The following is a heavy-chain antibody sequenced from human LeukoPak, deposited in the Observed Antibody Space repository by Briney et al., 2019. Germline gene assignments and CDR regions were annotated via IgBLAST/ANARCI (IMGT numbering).Heavy chain of an antibody. CDR2: IYYSGST. J-gene: IGHJ4*02. CDR3: ARGPAGTGNHFDY. V-gene: IGHV4-59*01. CDR1: GGSISSYY. Sequence: AETLSLTCTVSGGSISSYYWSWIRQPPEKGLEWIGYIYYSGSTTYNPSLRSRVTISVDTSKNQLSLKLSSVTAADTAVYYCARGPAGTGNHFDYWGQGTLVTVSS. D-gene: IGHD6-13*01.